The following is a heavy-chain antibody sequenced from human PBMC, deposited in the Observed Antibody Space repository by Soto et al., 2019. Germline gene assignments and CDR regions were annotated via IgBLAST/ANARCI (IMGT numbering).Heavy chain of an antibody. D-gene: IGHD3-10*01. Sequence: SETLSLTCAVSGGSFRGFYWTWIRQSPGKGLEWLGDINHVGITNYNPSLKSRVSIPVDTSKSQFSLKLSSVTAADTAVYYCVRDRYSSSGWFDPWGQGTPVTVSS. V-gene: IGHV4-34*01. CDR3: VRDRYSSSGWFDP. CDR2: INHVGIT. CDR1: GGSFRGFY. J-gene: IGHJ5*02.